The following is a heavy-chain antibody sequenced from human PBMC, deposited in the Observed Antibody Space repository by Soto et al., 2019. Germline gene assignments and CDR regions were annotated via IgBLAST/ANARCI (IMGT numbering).Heavy chain of an antibody. CDR2: IYYRGIT. CDR1: GGSISSDDYY. V-gene: IGHV4-31*03. Sequence: QVQLQESGPGLVKPSQTLSLTCTVSGGSISSDDYYWTWIRQYAGKGLEWIGHIYYRGITNYNSSLRSRVTISVDTSKNQFSLRLSSVTAADTALYYCAKYCSGNSCQSLDAFDMWGQGTMVTVSS. D-gene: IGHD2-15*01. J-gene: IGHJ3*02. CDR3: AKYCSGNSCQSLDAFDM.